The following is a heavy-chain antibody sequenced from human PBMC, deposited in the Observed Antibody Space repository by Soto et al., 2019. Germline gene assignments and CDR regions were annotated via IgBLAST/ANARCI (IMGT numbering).Heavy chain of an antibody. D-gene: IGHD4-17*01. CDR2: IYFSGNT. CDR3: ASGDAWGAILAS. Sequence: SETLSLTCTVSGASVNSGGYYWSWVRQLPGKGPEWIGYIYFSGNTYYNPSLESRVSISLDTSQNQFSLKLSSVIAADTAMYYCASGDAWGAILASWGPGTLVTVSS. J-gene: IGHJ4*02. V-gene: IGHV4-31*03. CDR1: GASVNSGGYY.